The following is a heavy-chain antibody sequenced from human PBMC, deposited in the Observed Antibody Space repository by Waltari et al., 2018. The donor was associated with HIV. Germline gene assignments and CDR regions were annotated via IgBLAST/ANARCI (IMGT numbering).Heavy chain of an antibody. Sequence: EVQLVESGGGLVQPGGSLRLSCAASGFTFSSYSMNWVRQAPGKGVEGVSYISSSSSTIYYAGSVKGRFTISIDNAKNSLYLQMNSLRAEDTAVYYCARDGGYYYYGMDVWGQGTTVTVSS. CDR3: ARDGGYYYYGMDV. CDR2: ISSSSSTI. CDR1: GFTFSSYS. D-gene: IGHD3-10*01. J-gene: IGHJ6*02. V-gene: IGHV3-48*01.